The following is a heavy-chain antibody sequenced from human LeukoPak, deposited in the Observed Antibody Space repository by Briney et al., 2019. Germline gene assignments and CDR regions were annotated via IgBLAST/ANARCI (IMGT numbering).Heavy chain of an antibody. CDR3: AKVTGSDWYFNRLDY. CDR1: GFTFSDYY. CDR2: ISNSGGTR. D-gene: IGHD6-19*01. J-gene: IGHJ4*02. V-gene: IGHV3-11*01. Sequence: GGSLRLSCAASGFTFSDYYMSWIRQAPGKGLEWVSFISNSGGTRYYADSVQGRFTTSRDNAKDSVYLQMNSLSVEDTAVYYCAKVTGSDWYFNRLDYWGQGTLVTVSS.